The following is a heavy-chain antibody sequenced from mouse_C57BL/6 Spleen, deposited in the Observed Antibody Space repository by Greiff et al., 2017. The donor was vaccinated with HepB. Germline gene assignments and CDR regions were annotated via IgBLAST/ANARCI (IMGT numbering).Heavy chain of an antibody. V-gene: IGHV1-20*01. CDR3: ARWGGSSYDAMDY. D-gene: IGHD1-1*01. J-gene: IGHJ4*01. CDR2: INPYNGDT. CDR1: GYSFTGYF. Sequence: EVMLVESGPELVKPGDSVKISCKASGYSFTGYFMNWVMQSHGKSLEWIGRINPYNGDTFYNQKFKGKATLTVDKSSSTAHMELRSLTSEDSAVYYCARWGGSSYDAMDYWGQGTSVTVSS.